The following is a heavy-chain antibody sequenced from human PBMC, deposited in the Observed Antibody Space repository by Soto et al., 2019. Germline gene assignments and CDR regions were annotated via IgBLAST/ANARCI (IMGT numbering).Heavy chain of an antibody. Sequence: EVQLVESGGGLVQPGRSLRLSCAASGFTFDDYAMHWVRQAPGKGLEWVSGISWNSGSIGYADYMRCRFTISRDNAKNSLYLQMNSLRAEDTALYYCAKVGFGDGGAFDIWGQGTMVTVSS. CDR2: ISWNSGSI. D-gene: IGHD4-17*01. CDR3: AKVGFGDGGAFDI. J-gene: IGHJ3*02. V-gene: IGHV3-9*01. CDR1: GFTFDDYA.